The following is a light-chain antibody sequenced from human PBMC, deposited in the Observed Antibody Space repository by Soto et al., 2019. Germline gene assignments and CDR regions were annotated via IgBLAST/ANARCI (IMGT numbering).Light chain of an antibody. J-gene: IGKJ1*01. CDR1: QGISSY. CDR2: AES. CDR3: QESYSILRT. V-gene: IGKV1-8*01. Sequence: AIRITLSPSSXSAKKGHSVPTPCRESQGISSYLDWYKQKKGKAXKXXXYAESNLQSGVHSRLRGSGSGNDFTLNISILQPEDFVTYYSQESYSILRTFGEGTQV.